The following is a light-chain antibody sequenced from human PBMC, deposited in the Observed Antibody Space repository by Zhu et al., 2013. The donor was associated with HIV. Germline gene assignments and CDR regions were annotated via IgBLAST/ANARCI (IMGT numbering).Light chain of an antibody. CDR1: QDISIY. CDR2: GAS. CDR3: QQANSFPLT. J-gene: IGKJ4*01. Sequence: DIQMTQSPSSLSASVGDRVTITCRASQDISIYLSWYQQKPGKVPKLLMYGASTLQSGVPSRFSGSGSGTDFTLTISSLQPEDFATYYCQQANSFPLTFGGGTKVEIK. V-gene: IGKV1-27*01.